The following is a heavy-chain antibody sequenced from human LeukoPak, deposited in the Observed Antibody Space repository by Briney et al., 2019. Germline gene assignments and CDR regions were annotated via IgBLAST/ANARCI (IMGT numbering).Heavy chain of an antibody. J-gene: IGHJ3*02. CDR1: GYTFSMYG. V-gene: IGHV1-18*01. CDR3: ARTYHYYDSSGYPRDAFDI. Sequence: ASVKVSCKASGYTFSMYGISWVRQAPGQGLEWMGWISTYNGNTNYAQKLQGRVTMTTDTSTRTAYMELRTLRSDDTAAYYCARTYHYYDSSGYPRDAFDIWGQGTMVTVSS. D-gene: IGHD3-22*01. CDR2: ISTYNGNT.